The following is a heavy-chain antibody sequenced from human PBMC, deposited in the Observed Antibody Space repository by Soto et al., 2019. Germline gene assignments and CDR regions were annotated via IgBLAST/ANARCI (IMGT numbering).Heavy chain of an antibody. J-gene: IGHJ5*02. V-gene: IGHV4-34*01. CDR2: INHSGST. D-gene: IGHD2-2*01. CDR1: GGSFSGYY. CDR3: ARRDVVVPAAIPYNWFDP. Sequence: QVQLQQWGAGLLKPSETLSLTCAVYGGSFSGYYWSWIRQPPGKGLEWIGEINHSGSTNYNPSLKSRVTSSVYTSKNQFCLKLSSVTAADTALYYCARRDVVVPAAIPYNWFDPWGQGTLVTVSS.